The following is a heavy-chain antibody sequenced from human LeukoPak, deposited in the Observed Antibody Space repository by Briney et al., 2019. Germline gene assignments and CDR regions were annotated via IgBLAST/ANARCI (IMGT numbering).Heavy chain of an antibody. CDR3: ARHYDILTGYNGFDP. D-gene: IGHD3-9*01. Sequence: PSETLSLTCTVSGGSISSYYWSWIRQPPGKGLEWIGYIYYSGSTNYNPSLKSRVTISVDTSKNQFSLKLSSVTAADTAVYYCARHYDILTGYNGFDPWGQGTLVTVSS. V-gene: IGHV4-59*08. J-gene: IGHJ5*02. CDR1: GGSISSYY. CDR2: IYYSGST.